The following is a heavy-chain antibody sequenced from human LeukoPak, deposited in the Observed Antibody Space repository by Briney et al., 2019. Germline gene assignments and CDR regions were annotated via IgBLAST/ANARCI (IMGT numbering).Heavy chain of an antibody. V-gene: IGHV4-31*03. CDR3: ARDQRLRYFDWGNNWFDP. CDR2: IYYSGST. Sequence: KSSETLSLTCTVSGGSISSGGYYWSWIRQHPGKGLEWIGYIYYSGSTYYNPSLKSRVTISVDTSKNQFSLKLSSVTAADTAVYYCARDQRLRYFDWGNNWFDPWGQGTLVTVSS. CDR1: GGSISSGGYY. J-gene: IGHJ5*02. D-gene: IGHD3-9*01.